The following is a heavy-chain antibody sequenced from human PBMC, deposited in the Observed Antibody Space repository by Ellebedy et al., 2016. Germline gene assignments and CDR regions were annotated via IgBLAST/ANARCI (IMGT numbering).Heavy chain of an antibody. CDR1: GGSISSYY. J-gene: IGHJ5*02. D-gene: IGHD3-3*01. V-gene: IGHV4-4*07. Sequence: SETLSLXXTVSGGSISSYYWSWIRQPAGKGLEWIGRIYTSGSTNYNPSLKSRVTMSVDTSKNQFSLKLSSVTAADTAVYYCAREAIFGVVPNCFDPWGQGTLVTVSS. CDR3: AREAIFGVVPNCFDP. CDR2: IYTSGST.